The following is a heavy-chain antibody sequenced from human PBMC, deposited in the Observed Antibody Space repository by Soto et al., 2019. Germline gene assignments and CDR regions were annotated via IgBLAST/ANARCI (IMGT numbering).Heavy chain of an antibody. Sequence: ASVKVSCKASGYTFTSYDINWVRQATGQGLEWMGWMNPNSGNTGYAQKFQGRVTMTRNTSISTAYMELSSLRSEDTAVYYCARATYSSGWYGVDYWGQGNLVTVSS. J-gene: IGHJ4*02. V-gene: IGHV1-8*01. CDR2: MNPNSGNT. D-gene: IGHD6-19*01. CDR1: GYTFTSYD. CDR3: ARATYSSGWYGVDY.